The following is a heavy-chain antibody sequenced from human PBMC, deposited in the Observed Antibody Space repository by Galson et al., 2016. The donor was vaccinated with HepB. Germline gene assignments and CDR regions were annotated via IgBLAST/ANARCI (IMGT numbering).Heavy chain of an antibody. Sequence: SETLSLTCDVHGGSFRDYSWTWIRQPPGKGLEWVGDINHSGSTNYSPSLESRVTISVDTSKNHFSLNLSSVTAADTAVYYCARFGSFWGQGTLVTVSS. D-gene: IGHD3-10*01. CDR1: GGSFRDYS. CDR3: ARFGSF. CDR2: INHSGST. J-gene: IGHJ4*02. V-gene: IGHV4-34*01.